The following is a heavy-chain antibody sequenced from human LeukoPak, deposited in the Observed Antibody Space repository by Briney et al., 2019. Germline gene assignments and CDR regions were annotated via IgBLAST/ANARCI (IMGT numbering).Heavy chain of an antibody. CDR2: IYTSGST. V-gene: IGHV4-4*07. D-gene: IGHD6-19*01. CDR1: GGSISSYY. CDR3: ARVAAVAGYYYYYYMDV. J-gene: IGHJ6*03. Sequence: PSETLSLTCTVSGGSISSYYWSWIRQPAGKGLEWIGRIYTSGSTNYNPSLKSRVTMSVDTSKNQFSLKLSSVTAADTAVYYCARVAAVAGYYYYYYMDVWGQGTLVTVSS.